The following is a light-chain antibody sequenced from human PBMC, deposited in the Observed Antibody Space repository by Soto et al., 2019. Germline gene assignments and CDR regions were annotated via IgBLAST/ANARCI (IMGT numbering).Light chain of an antibody. J-gene: IGLJ1*01. V-gene: IGLV1-40*01. Sequence: QSVLTQPPSVSGAPGQRVTISCTGSSSNIGAVYDVHWYQQLPGKAPKLLIYGNDNRPSGVPERFSGSKSGTSASLAITGLRADDEADYYCQSYGSSPSANFVFGTGTKLTVL. CDR1: SSNIGAVYD. CDR2: GND. CDR3: QSYGSSPSANFV.